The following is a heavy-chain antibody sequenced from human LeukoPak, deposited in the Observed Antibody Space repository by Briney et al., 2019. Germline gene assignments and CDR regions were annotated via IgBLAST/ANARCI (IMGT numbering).Heavy chain of an antibody. V-gene: IGHV1-8*03. CDR3: ARSLDYYDSPMDY. J-gene: IGHJ4*02. CDR1: GYTFTSYD. CDR2: MNPNSGNT. Sequence: GASVKVSCKASGYTFTSYDINWVRQATGQGLEWMGWMNPNSGNTGYAQKFQGRVTITRNTSISTAYMELSSLRSEDTAVYYCARSLDYYDSPMDYWGQGTLVTVSS. D-gene: IGHD3-22*01.